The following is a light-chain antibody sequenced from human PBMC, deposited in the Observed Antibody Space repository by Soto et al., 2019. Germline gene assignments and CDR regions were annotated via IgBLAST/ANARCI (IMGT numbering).Light chain of an antibody. CDR1: QTVGIY. CDR3: QHRSDWPWT. CDR2: DAS. V-gene: IGKV3-11*01. J-gene: IGKJ1*01. Sequence: EIVLTQSPATLSLFPGERATLSCSASQTVGIYLAWYQQKPDQAPRLLIYDASNRATGIPARCSGSGSGTDFTLTISSLATEDFAISYCQHRSDWPWTFGQGTKVEIK.